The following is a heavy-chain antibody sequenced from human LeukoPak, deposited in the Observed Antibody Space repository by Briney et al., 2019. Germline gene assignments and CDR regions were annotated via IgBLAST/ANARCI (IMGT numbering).Heavy chain of an antibody. CDR1: GFTFSSYS. V-gene: IGHV3-48*01. CDR2: ISSSSSTI. J-gene: IGHJ5*02. D-gene: IGHD3-3*01. CDR3: ASKATSLGYDFS. Sequence: GGSLRISCAASGFTFSSYSMNWVRQAPGNGLDWVSYISSSSSTIYYADSVKGRFTISRDNAKNSLYLQMNSLRAEDTAVYYCASKATSLGYDFSWGQGTLVTVSS.